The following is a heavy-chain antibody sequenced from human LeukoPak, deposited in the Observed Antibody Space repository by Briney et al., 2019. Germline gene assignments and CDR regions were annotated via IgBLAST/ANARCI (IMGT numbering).Heavy chain of an antibody. CDR2: ISSSGSTI. CDR1: GFTFSSYV. J-gene: IGHJ6*02. CDR3: ARESRYGMDV. V-gene: IGHV3-48*03. Sequence: GGSLRLSCAASGFTFSSYVMNWVRQAPGKGLEWVSYISSSGSTIYYADSVKGRFTISRDNAKNSLYLQMNSLRAEDTAVYYCARESRYGMDVWGQGTTVTVSS.